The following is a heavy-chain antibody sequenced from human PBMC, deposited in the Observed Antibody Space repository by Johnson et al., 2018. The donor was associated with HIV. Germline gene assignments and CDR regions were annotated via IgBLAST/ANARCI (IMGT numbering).Heavy chain of an antibody. Sequence: QVQLVESGGGVVQPGRSLRLSCAASGFTFSSYTMHWVRQAPGKGLEWVAFIRYDGRNKDYADSVKGRFTISRDNSKNTLYLQMNSLRAEDTAVYYCARSCRDGYTCNAFDIWGQGTMVTVSS. CDR3: ARSCRDGYTCNAFDI. J-gene: IGHJ3*02. CDR2: IRYDGRNK. V-gene: IGHV3-30*14. D-gene: IGHD5-24*01. CDR1: GFTFSSYT.